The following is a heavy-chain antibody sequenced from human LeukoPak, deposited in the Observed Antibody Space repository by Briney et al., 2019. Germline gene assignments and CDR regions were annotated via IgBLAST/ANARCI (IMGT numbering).Heavy chain of an antibody. CDR3: ARLTPTTLSLYYYYMDV. D-gene: IGHD2/OR15-2a*01. J-gene: IGHJ6*03. V-gene: IGHV4-4*02. Sequence: PSETLSLTCAVSGGSISSSNWWSWVRQPPGQGLEWIGRIFHTGTTDYKTSLKGRVTISVDKSKNQFSLKLTSVTAADTAVYYCARLTPTTLSLYYYYMDVWGKGTTVTVSS. CDR1: GGSISSSNW. CDR2: IFHTGTT.